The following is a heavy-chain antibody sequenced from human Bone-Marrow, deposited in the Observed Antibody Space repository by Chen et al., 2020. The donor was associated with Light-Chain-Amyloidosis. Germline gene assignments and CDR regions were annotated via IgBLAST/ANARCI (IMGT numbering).Heavy chain of an antibody. D-gene: IGHD6-19*01. CDR2: IFHSGST. V-gene: IGHV4-4*01. J-gene: IGHJ4*02. CDR1: GDSLSSSHW. CDR3: ARAWGSSSGSLEY. Sequence: QVQLQESGPGLVKPSGTLSLTCAVSGDSLSSSHWWSWVRQPPGKGLEWIGEIFHSGSTNYNPSLKSRVTISVDKSKDQFSLNLCSVTAADTGVYCCARAWGSSSGSLEYWGQGTLVTVSS.